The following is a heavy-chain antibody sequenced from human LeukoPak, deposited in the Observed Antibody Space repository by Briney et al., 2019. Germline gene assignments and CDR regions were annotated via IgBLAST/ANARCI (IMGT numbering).Heavy chain of an antibody. CDR2: IYTSGST. CDR3: AREVGLWDKAARPIPRYYYYMDV. J-gene: IGHJ6*03. CDR1: GGSISSYY. Sequence: NPSETLSLTCTVSGGSISSYYWSWIRQPAGKGLEWIGRIYTSGSTNYNPSLKSRVTMSVDTSKNQFSLKLSSVTAADTAVYYCAREVGLWDKAARPIPRYYYYMDVWGKGTTVTVSS. D-gene: IGHD6-6*01. V-gene: IGHV4-4*07.